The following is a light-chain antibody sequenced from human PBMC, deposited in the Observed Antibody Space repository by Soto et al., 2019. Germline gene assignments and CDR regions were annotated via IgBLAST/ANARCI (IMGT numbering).Light chain of an antibody. CDR2: DAS. CDR1: QSISSW. Sequence: DIQMTQSPSTLSASVGDRVTITCRASQSISSWLAWYQQKPGKAPKLLIYDASSLESGVPSRFSGSGSGTEFTLTISSLKPDDFATNYCQQYHSYSPRTFGHGNKV. CDR3: QQYHSYSPRT. V-gene: IGKV1-5*01. J-gene: IGKJ1*01.